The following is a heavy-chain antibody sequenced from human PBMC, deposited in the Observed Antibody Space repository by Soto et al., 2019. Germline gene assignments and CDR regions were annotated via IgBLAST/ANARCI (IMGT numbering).Heavy chain of an antibody. V-gene: IGHV3-23*01. Sequence: GGSLRLSCAASGFTFSSYAMSWVRQAPGKGLEWVSAISGSGGSTYYADSVKGQFTISRDNSKNTLYLQMNSLRAEDTAVYYCAANGPYYDFWSGYHYLNWFDPWGQGTLVTVSS. CDR2: ISGSGGST. J-gene: IGHJ5*02. CDR1: GFTFSSYA. CDR3: AANGPYYDFWSGYHYLNWFDP. D-gene: IGHD3-3*01.